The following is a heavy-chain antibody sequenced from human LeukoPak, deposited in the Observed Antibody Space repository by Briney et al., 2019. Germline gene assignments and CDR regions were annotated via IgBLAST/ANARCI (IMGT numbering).Heavy chain of an antibody. CDR1: GFTFSSYS. V-gene: IGHV3-48*02. CDR2: INSGSGSSI. J-gene: IGHJ3*02. CDR3: VRDDSWAFDI. Sequence: PWGSLRLSCAASGFTFSSYSMNWVRQAPGKGLEWVSYINSGSGSSIYYADAVKGRFSISRDNAKNSLYLQMSSLRDEDTAVDHCVRDDSWAFDIWGQGTMVTVSS. D-gene: IGHD2-15*01.